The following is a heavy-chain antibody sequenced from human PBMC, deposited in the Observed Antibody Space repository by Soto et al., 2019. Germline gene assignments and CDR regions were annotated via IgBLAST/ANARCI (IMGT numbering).Heavy chain of an antibody. D-gene: IGHD3-10*01. Sequence: SVKVSCKASGFTFTSSAVQWVRQARGQRLEWIGWIVVGSGNTNYAQKFQERVTITRDMSTSTAYMELSSLRSEDTAVYCCAADGSGSYYGLYYYYGMDVWGQGTTVTVSS. CDR3: AADGSGSYYGLYYYYGMDV. J-gene: IGHJ6*02. V-gene: IGHV1-58*01. CDR2: IVVGSGNT. CDR1: GFTFTSSA.